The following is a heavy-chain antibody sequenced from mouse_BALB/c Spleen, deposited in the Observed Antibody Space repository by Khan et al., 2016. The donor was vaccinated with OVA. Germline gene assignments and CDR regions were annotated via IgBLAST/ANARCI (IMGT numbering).Heavy chain of an antibody. D-gene: IGHD1-1*01. CDR2: IGPGSGSA. CDR3: ARPYYYCRGPYSMHY. J-gene: IGHJ4*01. V-gene: IGHV1S41*01. CDR1: GDTFTSYW. Sequence: DLVEPGASVKLSCKASGDTFTSYWIKWIKKRPGQGLEWIGQIGPGSGSAYYNDLFKGKATLTVDTSSSTVYIQLSSLSSEDSAVXSCARPYYYCRGPYSMHYSGQGSSVTVPA.